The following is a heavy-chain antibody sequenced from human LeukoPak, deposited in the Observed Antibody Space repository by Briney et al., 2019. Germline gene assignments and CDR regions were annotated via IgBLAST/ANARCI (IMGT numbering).Heavy chain of an antibody. D-gene: IGHD3-16*01. CDR2: ISSSSTII. CDR1: GFTFSSYE. J-gene: IGHJ3*02. V-gene: IGHV3-48*03. CDR3: GASRQYVGAFDI. Sequence: GGSLRLSCAASGFTFSSYELYWVRQAPGEGLEWISYISSSSTIIKYADSVRGRFTISRDDARESLYLQMSSLRADDTAIYYCGASRQYVGAFDIWGQGKLVTVSS.